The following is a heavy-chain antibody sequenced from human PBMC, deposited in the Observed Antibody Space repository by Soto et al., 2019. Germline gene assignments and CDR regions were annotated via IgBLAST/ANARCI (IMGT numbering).Heavy chain of an antibody. Sequence: EVQLLESGGGLVQPGRSLRLSCAASGFTFSNYGMKWVRQAPGKGLEWVSGIDGIGSSTYYADSVKGRFTISRDNSKNTLFLQMNSLRAEDTALYYCAGGLDYWGQGTLVTASS. CDR3: AGGLDY. D-gene: IGHD2-15*01. J-gene: IGHJ4*02. CDR2: IDGIGSST. V-gene: IGHV3-23*01. CDR1: GFTFSNYG.